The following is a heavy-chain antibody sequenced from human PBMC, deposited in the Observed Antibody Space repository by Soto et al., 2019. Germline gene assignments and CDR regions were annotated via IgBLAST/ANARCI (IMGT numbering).Heavy chain of an antibody. CDR3: ARDPRSSSSNYYFDY. V-gene: IGHV1-46*01. J-gene: IGHJ4*02. CDR1: GYTFTSYY. Sequence: ASVKVSCKASGYTFTSYYMHWVRQAPGQGLEWMGIINPSGDSTTYAQKFQGRVTMTRDTSTSTVYMELSSLRSEDTAVYYCARDPRSSSSNYYFDYWGQGTLVTVSS. D-gene: IGHD6-6*01. CDR2: INPSGDST.